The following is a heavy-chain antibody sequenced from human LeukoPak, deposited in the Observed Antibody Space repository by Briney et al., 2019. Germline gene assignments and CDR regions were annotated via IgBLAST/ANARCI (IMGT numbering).Heavy chain of an antibody. CDR1: GYIFTDYY. CDR3: ARVGYCSGDRCYLHFDY. CDR2: INPKNGDT. Sequence: GASVKVSCKASGYIFTDYYIHWMRQAPGQALEWMGWINPKNGDTNYAQKIQGRVTMTRDTSISTVYMELNRLTSDDTALYYCARVGYCSGDRCYLHFDYWGQGTLVTVSS. V-gene: IGHV1-2*02. J-gene: IGHJ4*02. D-gene: IGHD2-15*01.